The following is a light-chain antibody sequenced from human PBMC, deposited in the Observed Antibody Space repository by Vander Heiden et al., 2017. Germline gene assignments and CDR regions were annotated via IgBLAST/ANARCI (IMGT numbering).Light chain of an antibody. Sequence: DIQMTQSPSSLSASVGDRVTITCRASQTISSYLNWYQQKPGKAPKLLIYAASSLQSGVPSRFSGSGSGTDFTLTINRLQREDFATYYCQQRDSTPWTFGQGTKVEIK. CDR1: QTISSY. J-gene: IGKJ1*01. V-gene: IGKV1-39*01. CDR2: AAS. CDR3: QQRDSTPWT.